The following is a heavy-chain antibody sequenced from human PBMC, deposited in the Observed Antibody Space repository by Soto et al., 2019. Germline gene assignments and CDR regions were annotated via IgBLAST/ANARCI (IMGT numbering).Heavy chain of an antibody. J-gene: IGHJ3*01. CDR1: GLTFNNYG. CDR3: ATDQARAASHGID. V-gene: IGHV3-30*03. D-gene: IGHD1-26*01. CDR2: ISNDGSDK. Sequence: QVQLVESGGGVVQPGRSLRLSGAASGLTFNNYGMHWARQAPGKGLEWVAAISNDGSDKYYEDSVKGRLTISRDNSKHKVFLQMSSLRAEDTAVYYSATDQARAASHGIDWGQGTLVTVS.